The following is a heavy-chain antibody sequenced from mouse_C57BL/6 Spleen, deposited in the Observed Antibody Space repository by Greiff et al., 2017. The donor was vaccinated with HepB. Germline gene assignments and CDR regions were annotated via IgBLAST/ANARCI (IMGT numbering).Heavy chain of an antibody. V-gene: IGHV1-72*01. J-gene: IGHJ4*01. Sequence: VQLQQPGAELVKPGASVKLSCKASGYTFTSYWMHWVKQRPGRGLEWIGRIDPNSGGTKYNEKFKSKATLTVDKPSSTAYMQLSSLTSEDSAVYYCARSPFITTVVADENYAMDYWGQGTSVTVSS. CDR3: ARSPFITTVVADENYAMDY. CDR2: IDPNSGGT. CDR1: GYTFTSYW. D-gene: IGHD1-1*01.